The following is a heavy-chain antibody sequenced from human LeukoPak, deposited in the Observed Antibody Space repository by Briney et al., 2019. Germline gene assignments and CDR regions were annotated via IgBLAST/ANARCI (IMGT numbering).Heavy chain of an antibody. CDR1: GYTFTSYY. V-gene: IGHV1-8*02. CDR3: ASVGYCTNGVCWAAGFDY. D-gene: IGHD2-8*01. CDR2: MNPNSGNT. Sequence: ASVKVSCKASGYTFTSYYMHWVRQAPGQGLEWMGWMNPNSGNTGYAQKFQGRVTMTRNTSISTAYMELSSLGSEDTAVYYCASVGYCTNGVCWAAGFDYWGQGTLVTVSS. J-gene: IGHJ4*02.